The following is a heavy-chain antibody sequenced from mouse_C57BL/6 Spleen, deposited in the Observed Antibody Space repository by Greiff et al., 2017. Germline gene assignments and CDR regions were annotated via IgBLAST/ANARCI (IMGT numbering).Heavy chain of an antibody. J-gene: IGHJ1*03. CDR3: ARWGPLMITTGNWYFDV. CDR1: GYTFTSYW. CDR2: IDPNSGGT. V-gene: IGHV1-72*01. D-gene: IGHD2-4*01. Sequence: QVQLQQPGAELVKPGASVKLSCKASGYTFTSYWMHWVKRRPGRGLEWIGRIDPNSGGTKYNEKFKSKATLTVDKPSSTAYMQLSSLTSEDSAVYYCARWGPLMITTGNWYFDVWGTGTTVTVSS.